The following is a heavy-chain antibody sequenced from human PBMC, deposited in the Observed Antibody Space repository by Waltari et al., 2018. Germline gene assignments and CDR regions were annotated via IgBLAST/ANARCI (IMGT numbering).Heavy chain of an antibody. J-gene: IGHJ5*02. CDR3: AKRGSSGSADLA. Sequence: EVQMLASGGGLVQPGGCLRLSCAASGFTFSSYSMNCVREAPGQGLECVSGITGSGGNTYYADSVKGRFTISRDNSQNTLYLQMNSLRAEDTALYYCAKRGSSGSADLAWGQGTLVTVSS. V-gene: IGHV3-23*01. CDR1: GFTFSSYS. D-gene: IGHD1-26*01. CDR2: ITGSGGNT.